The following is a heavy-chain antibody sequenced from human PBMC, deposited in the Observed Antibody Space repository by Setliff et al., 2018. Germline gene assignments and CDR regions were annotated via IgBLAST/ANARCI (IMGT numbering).Heavy chain of an antibody. CDR3: ARGDFDIVVVVAADHNWFDP. J-gene: IGHJ5*02. V-gene: IGHV4-39*07. D-gene: IGHD2-15*01. CDR1: GGSISSSSYY. Sequence: ASETLSLTCTVSGGSISSSSYYWGWIRQPPGKGLEWIGSIYYSGSTYYNPSLKSRVTISVDTSKNQFSLKLSSVTAADTAVYYCARGDFDIVVVVAADHNWFDPWGQGTLVTVSS. CDR2: IYYSGST.